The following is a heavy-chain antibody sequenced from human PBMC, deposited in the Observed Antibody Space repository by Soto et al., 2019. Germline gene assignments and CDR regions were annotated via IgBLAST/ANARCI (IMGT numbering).Heavy chain of an antibody. J-gene: IGHJ6*04. CDR3: ARDPPSLGGLDV. Sequence: EASVKVSCKASGYTFTSYAMHWVRQAPGQRLEWMGWINAGNGNTKYSQKFQGRVTITRDTSASTAYMGLSSLRSEDTAVYYCARDPPSLGGLDVWGKGTTVTVSS. CDR1: GYTFTSYA. V-gene: IGHV1-3*01. D-gene: IGHD3-16*01. CDR2: INAGNGNT.